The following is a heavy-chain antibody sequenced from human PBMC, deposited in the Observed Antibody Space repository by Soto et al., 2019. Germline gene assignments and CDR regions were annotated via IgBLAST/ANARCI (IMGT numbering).Heavy chain of an antibody. CDR2: ISAYNGNT. J-gene: IGHJ6*02. CDR1: GYTFTSYG. V-gene: IGHV1-18*04. Sequence: QVQLVQSGAEVKKPGASVKVSCKASGYTFTSYGISWVRQAPGQGLEWMGWISAYNGNTNYAQKLQGRVTMTTDTSTSIGYMEVRSLRSDDTAVYYCARGGDYGSGSYSDRYYYGMDVWGQGTTVTVSS. CDR3: ARGGDYGSGSYSDRYYYGMDV. D-gene: IGHD3-10*01.